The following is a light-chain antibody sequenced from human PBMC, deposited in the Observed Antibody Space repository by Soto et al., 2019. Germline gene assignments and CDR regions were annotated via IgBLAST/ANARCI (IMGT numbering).Light chain of an antibody. V-gene: IGKV1-12*01. CDR1: QDVGKW. CDR3: QQANSFPIT. J-gene: IGKJ5*01. CDR2: GAS. Sequence: DIQMTQSPSSVSASVGDRVTITCRASQDVGKWLAWYQQKPGKAPTLMIHGASSLQSGVPSRYSGSGSGTDFTLTISSLQPEDVATYYCQQANSFPITFGQGTRLEIK.